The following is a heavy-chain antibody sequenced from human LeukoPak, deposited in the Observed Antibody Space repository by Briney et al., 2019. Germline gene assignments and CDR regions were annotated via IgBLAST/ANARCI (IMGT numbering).Heavy chain of an antibody. CDR2: IYYSGST. J-gene: IGHJ4*02. CDR3: ARDYVWGSYRYFDY. CDR1: GGSISSYY. Sequence: SETLSLTCTVSGGSISSYYWSWIRQPPGKGLEWIGYIYYSGSTNYNPSLKSRVTISVDTSKNHFSLKLSSVTAADTAVYYCARDYVWGSYRYFDYWGQGALVTVSS. D-gene: IGHD3-16*02. V-gene: IGHV4-59*01.